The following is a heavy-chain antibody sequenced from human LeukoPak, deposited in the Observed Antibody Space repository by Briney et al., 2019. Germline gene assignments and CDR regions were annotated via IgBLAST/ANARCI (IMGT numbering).Heavy chain of an antibody. CDR3: ARDRWLTRYCSSTSCSPHLGY. CDR2: INTNTGNP. CDR1: GYTFTSYD. D-gene: IGHD2-2*01. J-gene: IGHJ4*02. Sequence: ASVKVSCKASGYTFTSYDINWVRQAPGQGLEWMGWINTNTGNPTYAQGFTGRFVFSLDTSVSTAYLQISSLKAEDTAVYYCARDRWLTRYCSSTSCSPHLGYWGQGTLVTVSS. V-gene: IGHV7-4-1*02.